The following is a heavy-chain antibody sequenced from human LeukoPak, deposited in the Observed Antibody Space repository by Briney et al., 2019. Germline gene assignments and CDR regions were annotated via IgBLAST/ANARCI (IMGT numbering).Heavy chain of an antibody. V-gene: IGHV3-30-3*01. D-gene: IGHD1-14*01. CDR3: AKELERYTYWFDP. J-gene: IGHJ5*02. CDR2: ISYDGSNK. CDR1: GFTFSSYA. Sequence: GGSLRLSCAAYGFTFSSYAMHWVRQAPGKGLEWVAVISYDGSNKYYADSVKGRFTISRDNSKNTLYLQMNSLRAEDTAVYYCAKELERYTYWFDPWGQGTLVTVSS.